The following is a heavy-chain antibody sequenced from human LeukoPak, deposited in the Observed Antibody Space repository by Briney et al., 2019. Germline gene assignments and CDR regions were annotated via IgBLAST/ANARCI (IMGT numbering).Heavy chain of an antibody. CDR3: ARELRYCSGGSCYHNWYFDL. J-gene: IGHJ2*01. V-gene: IGHV4-39*07. CDR1: GDFISSSNYY. D-gene: IGHD2-15*01. CDR2: INHSGST. Sequence: PSETLSLTCTVSGDFISSSNYYWSWIRQPPGKGLEWIGEINHSGSTNYNPSLKSRVTISVDTSKNQFSLKLSSVTAADTSVYYCARELRYCSGGSCYHNWYFDLWGRGTLVAVSS.